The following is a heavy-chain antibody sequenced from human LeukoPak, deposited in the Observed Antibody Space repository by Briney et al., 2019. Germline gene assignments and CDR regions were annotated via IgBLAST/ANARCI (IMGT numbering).Heavy chain of an antibody. CDR3: ARSSTKYDILTGPTSGWFDP. CDR2: MNPNSGNT. D-gene: IGHD3-9*01. CDR1: GYTFTSYD. J-gene: IGHJ5*02. Sequence: ASVKVSCKASGYTFTSYDINWVRQATGQGLEWMGWMNPNSGNTGYAQKFQGRVTMTRNTSISTAYMELSSLRSEDTAVYYCARSSTKYDILTGPTSGWFDPWGQGTLVTVSS. V-gene: IGHV1-8*01.